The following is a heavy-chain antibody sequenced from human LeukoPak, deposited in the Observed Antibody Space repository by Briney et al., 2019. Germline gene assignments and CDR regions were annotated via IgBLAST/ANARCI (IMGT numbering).Heavy chain of an antibody. V-gene: IGHV1-8*01. CDR3: ARNLARTGDFDY. CDR1: GYTFISYD. D-gene: IGHD5-12*01. CDR2: MNPNSGGA. J-gene: IGHJ4*02. Sequence: ASVKVSCKASGYTFISYDINWVRQATGQGLEWLGWMNPNSGGAGYAQNFRGRVSLTRDTSISTAYMELTNLGSEDTAVYYCARNLARTGDFDYWGQGTLVTVSS.